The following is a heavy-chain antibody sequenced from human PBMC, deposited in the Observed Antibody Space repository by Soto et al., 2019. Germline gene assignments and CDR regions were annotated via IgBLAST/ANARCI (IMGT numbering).Heavy chain of an antibody. D-gene: IGHD6-13*01. Sequence: PGESLKISCKGSGYSFTSHWIAWVRQMPGKGLEWMGIIYPGDSDTRYSPSFQGQVAISADNSVSTAYLQLSTLTASDSAMYYCAIGYSNGWSLHPYYFDYWGQGALVTVSS. CDR1: GYSFTSHW. CDR2: IYPGDSDT. J-gene: IGHJ4*02. CDR3: AIGYSNGWSLHPYYFDY. V-gene: IGHV5-51*01.